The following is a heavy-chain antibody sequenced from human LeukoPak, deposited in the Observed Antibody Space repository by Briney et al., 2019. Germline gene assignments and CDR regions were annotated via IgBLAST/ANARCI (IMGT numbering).Heavy chain of an antibody. CDR3: AKDSRYSSSWYNRVY. CDR2: ISGSGGST. D-gene: IGHD6-13*01. V-gene: IGHV3-23*01. CDR1: GFTFSSCA. J-gene: IGHJ4*02. Sequence: GGSLRLSCAASGFTFSSCAMSWVRQAPGKGLEWVSAISGSGGSTYYADSVKGRFTISRDNSKNTLYLQMNSLRAEDTAVYYCAKDSRYSSSWYNRVYWGQGTLVTVSS.